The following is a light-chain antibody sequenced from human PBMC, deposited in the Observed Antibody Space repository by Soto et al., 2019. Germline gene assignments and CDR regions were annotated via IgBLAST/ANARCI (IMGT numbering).Light chain of an antibody. CDR3: QHYNSYSEA. J-gene: IGKJ1*01. CDR1: QTISSW. V-gene: IGKV1-5*03. CDR2: EAS. Sequence: DIQMTQSPSTLSGSVGDRVTITCRASQTISSWLAWYQQKPGKAPKLLIYEASTLKSGVPSRFSGSGSGTEFTLTISSLQPDDFATDYCQHYNSYSEAFGQGTKVELK.